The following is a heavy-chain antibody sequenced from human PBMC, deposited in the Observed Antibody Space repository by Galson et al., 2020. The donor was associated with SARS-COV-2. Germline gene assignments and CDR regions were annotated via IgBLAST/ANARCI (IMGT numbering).Heavy chain of an antibody. CDR3: AAVVGNDPAY. Sequence: SVKVSCKTSGFSFTASAVQWVRQARGQRLEWIGWIVVGSANTNYAQKFQERVTITRDMSTTTAYMELSSLRSEDTAIYYCAAVVGNDPAYWGQGTLVTVSS. V-gene: IGHV1-58*01. J-gene: IGHJ4*02. CDR1: GFSFTASA. CDR2: IVVGSANT. D-gene: IGHD1-26*01.